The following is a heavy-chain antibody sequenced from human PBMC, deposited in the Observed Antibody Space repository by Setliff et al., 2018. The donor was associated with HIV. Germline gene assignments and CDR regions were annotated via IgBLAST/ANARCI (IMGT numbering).Heavy chain of an antibody. V-gene: IGHV4-34*01. D-gene: IGHD1-1*01. J-gene: IGHJ5*02. CDR3: ARGRTIGMSEHWWFDP. CDR1: GGSFSAYY. CDR2: INHSGGT. Sequence: PSETLSLTCAVYGGSFSAYYWSWIRQTPGKGLEWIGEINHSGGTNYNPSLKSRVTMSVDTSKNQFSLKLSSVTAADTAVFYCARGRTIGMSEHWWFDPWGQGTQVTVSS.